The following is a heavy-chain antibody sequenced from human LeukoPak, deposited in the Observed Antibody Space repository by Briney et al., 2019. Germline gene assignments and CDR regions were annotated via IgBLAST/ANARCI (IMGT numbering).Heavy chain of an antibody. Sequence: GRSLRPSCAASGFTFSSYGMHWVRQAPGKGLEWVAVISYDGSNKYYADSVKGRFTISRDNSKNTLYLQMNSLRAEDTAVYYCAKANHQLLWFGELLFDYWGQGTLVTVSS. CDR2: ISYDGSNK. J-gene: IGHJ4*02. CDR3: AKANHQLLWFGELLFDY. D-gene: IGHD3-10*01. CDR1: GFTFSSYG. V-gene: IGHV3-30*18.